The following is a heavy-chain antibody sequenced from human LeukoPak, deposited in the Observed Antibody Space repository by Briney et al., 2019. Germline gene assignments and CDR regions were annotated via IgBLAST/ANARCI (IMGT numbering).Heavy chain of an antibody. D-gene: IGHD1-1*01. CDR2: IYYSGST. CDR1: GGAISNYY. CDR3: ATSSYWNDGFDP. J-gene: IGHJ5*02. Sequence: SETLSLTCSVSGGAISNYYWSWIRQPPGKGLEWVGYIYYSGSTNYNPSLKSRVTISVATSKNQFSLKLSSVTAADTAVYYCATSSYWNDGFDPWGQGILVTVSS. V-gene: IGHV4-59*01.